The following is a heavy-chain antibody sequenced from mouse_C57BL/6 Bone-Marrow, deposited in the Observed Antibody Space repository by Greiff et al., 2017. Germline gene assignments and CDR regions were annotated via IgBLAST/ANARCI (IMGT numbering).Heavy chain of an antibody. V-gene: IGHV2-2*01. Sequence: VQLQQSGPGLVQPSQSLSITCTVSGFSLTSYGVHWVRQSPGKGLEWLGVIWSGGSTDYNAAFISRLSISKDNSKSQVFFKMNSLQADDTAIYYCARIKLPYFDYRGQGTTLTVSS. CDR1: GFSLTSYG. J-gene: IGHJ2*01. CDR2: IWSGGST. CDR3: ARIKLPYFDY.